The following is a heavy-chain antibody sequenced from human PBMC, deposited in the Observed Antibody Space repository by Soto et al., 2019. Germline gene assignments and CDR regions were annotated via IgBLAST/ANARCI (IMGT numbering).Heavy chain of an antibody. V-gene: IGHV3-21*01. D-gene: IGHD6-13*01. Sequence: PVGSLRLSCAASGFTFSSYSMNWVRQAPGKGLEWVSSISSSSSYIYYADSVKGRFTISRDNAKNSLYLQMNSLRAEDTAVYYCARATSGGAAAGTFYYFDYWGQGTLVTVSS. CDR1: GFTFSSYS. J-gene: IGHJ4*02. CDR2: ISSSSSYI. CDR3: ARATSGGAAAGTFYYFDY.